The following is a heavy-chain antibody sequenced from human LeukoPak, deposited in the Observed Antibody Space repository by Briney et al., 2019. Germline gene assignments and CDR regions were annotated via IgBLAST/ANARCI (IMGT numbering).Heavy chain of an antibody. CDR1: GGSISSYY. D-gene: IGHD3-22*01. V-gene: IGHV4-59*01. CDR3: ARVYYYDSSGYAFDI. J-gene: IGHJ3*02. CDR2: IYYSGST. Sequence: SETLSLTCTVSGGSISSYYWSWIRQPPGKGLEWIGYIYYSGSTNYNPSLKSRVTISVDTSKNQFSLKLSSVTAADTAVYYCARVYYYDSSGYAFDIWDQGTMVTVSS.